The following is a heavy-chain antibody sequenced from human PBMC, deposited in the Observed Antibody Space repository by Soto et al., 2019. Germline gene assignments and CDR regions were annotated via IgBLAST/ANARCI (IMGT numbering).Heavy chain of an antibody. J-gene: IGHJ4*02. CDR3: ARTRRSFTTSRYNVACFDF. V-gene: IGHV4-4*02. D-gene: IGHD1-20*01. CDR1: GESPNPNNR. CDR2: INNNGDT. Sequence: SETLSLTCAVFGESPNPNNRWSWVRQTPGKGLEWIGEINNNGDTTYTPSFKSRVTMSLDKSKYHFSLRLTSVTAADTAVYYCARTRRSFTTSRYNVACFDFWSRGTLVIGSS.